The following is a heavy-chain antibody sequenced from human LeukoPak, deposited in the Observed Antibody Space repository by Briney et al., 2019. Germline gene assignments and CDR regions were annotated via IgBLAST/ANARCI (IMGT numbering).Heavy chain of an antibody. CDR3: ARDLRGHSTSPGPTWFDP. CDR1: GGSISSSSYY. V-gene: IGHV4-39*07. D-gene: IGHD2-2*01. Sequence: SETLSLTCTVSGGSISSSSYYWGWIRQPPGKGLEWIGSIYYSGSTYYNPSLKSRVTMSVDTSKNQFSLKLSSVTAADTAVYYCARDLRGHSTSPGPTWFDPWGQGTPVTVSS. CDR2: IYYSGST. J-gene: IGHJ5*02.